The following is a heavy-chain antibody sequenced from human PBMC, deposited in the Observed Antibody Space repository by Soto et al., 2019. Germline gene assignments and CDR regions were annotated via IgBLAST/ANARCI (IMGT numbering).Heavy chain of an antibody. CDR3: ARGDCVGGTCYSLAGSFYYYMDV. J-gene: IGHJ6*03. V-gene: IGHV3-74*02. D-gene: IGHD2-15*01. CDR1: GFTFSNYW. Sequence: EVQLVESGGGLVQPGGSLRLSCAASGFTFSNYWMYWVRQAPGKGLEWVSRINSDGSVSSHADSVKGRLTISRDNVKNTLYLHMDSLRAEDTGVYYCARGDCVGGTCYSLAGSFYYYMDVWGKGTTVTVFS. CDR2: INSDGSVS.